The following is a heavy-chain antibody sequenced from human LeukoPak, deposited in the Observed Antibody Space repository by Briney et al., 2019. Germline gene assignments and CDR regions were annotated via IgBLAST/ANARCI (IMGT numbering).Heavy chain of an antibody. J-gene: IGHJ6*03. Sequence: PGGSLRLSCAASGFTFDDYAMHWVRQAPGKGLEWVSGINWNSDSIGYADSVRGRFTISRDNAKNSLYLQMNSLRAEDTALYYCAKDMRGSGWYDAYYYYMDVWGKGTTVTVSS. D-gene: IGHD6-19*01. CDR1: GFTFDDYA. V-gene: IGHV3-9*01. CDR2: INWNSDSI. CDR3: AKDMRGSGWYDAYYYYMDV.